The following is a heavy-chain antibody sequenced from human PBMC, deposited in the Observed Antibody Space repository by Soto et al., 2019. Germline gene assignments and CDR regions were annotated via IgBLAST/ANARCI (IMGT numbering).Heavy chain of an antibody. CDR3: ARAGVLDILTGYFDYYYYGMDV. J-gene: IGHJ6*02. D-gene: IGHD3-9*01. V-gene: IGHV1-3*01. CDR2: INAGNGNT. CDR1: GYTFTSYA. Sequence: ASVKVSCKASGYTFTSYAMHWVRQAPGQRLEWMGWINAGNGNTKYSQKFQGRVTITRDTSASTAYMELSSLRSEDTAVYYCARAGVLDILTGYFDYYYYGMDVWGQGTTVTVSS.